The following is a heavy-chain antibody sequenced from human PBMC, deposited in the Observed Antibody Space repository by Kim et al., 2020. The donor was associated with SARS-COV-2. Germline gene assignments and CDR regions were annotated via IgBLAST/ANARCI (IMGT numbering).Heavy chain of an antibody. V-gene: IGHV3-11*06. CDR2: ISSTSSYT. CDR3: AREHGGNIDY. CDR1: GFTFSDYY. J-gene: IGHJ4*02. D-gene: IGHD2-15*01. Sequence: GGSLRLSCAASGFTFSDYYMTWTRQAPGKGLEWVSYISSTSSYTNHADSVKGRFTVSRDNAKNSLYLQMNSLRAEDTAVYYCAREHGGNIDYWGEGTLGTVSS.